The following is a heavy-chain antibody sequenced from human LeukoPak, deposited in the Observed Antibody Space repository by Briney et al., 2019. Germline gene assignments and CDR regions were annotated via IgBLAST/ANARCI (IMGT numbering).Heavy chain of an antibody. Sequence: ASVKVSCKASGYTFTNYGITWVRQAPGQGLAWMGWISVYNGNTKYAQKVQGRVTMTTDTSTNTAYMELRSLRSDDTAVYYCARDPHGYSGYDTAFDIWGQGTMVTVSS. V-gene: IGHV1-18*01. J-gene: IGHJ3*02. CDR2: ISVYNGNT. CDR1: GYTFTNYG. CDR3: ARDPHGYSGYDTAFDI. D-gene: IGHD5-12*01.